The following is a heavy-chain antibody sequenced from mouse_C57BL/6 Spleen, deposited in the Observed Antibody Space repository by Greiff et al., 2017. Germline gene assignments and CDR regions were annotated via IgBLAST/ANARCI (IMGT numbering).Heavy chain of an antibody. J-gene: IGHJ1*03. CDR1: GYTFTSYW. Sequence: QVQLQQPGAELVKPGASVKLSCKASGYTFTSYWMHWVKQRPGQGLEWIGMIHPNSGSTNYNEKFKSKATLTVDKSSSTAYMQLSSLTSEDSAVYYCARREPDYGSSRDWYVDVWGTGTTVTVSS. CDR3: ARREPDYGSSRDWYVDV. D-gene: IGHD1-1*01. V-gene: IGHV1-64*01. CDR2: IHPNSGST.